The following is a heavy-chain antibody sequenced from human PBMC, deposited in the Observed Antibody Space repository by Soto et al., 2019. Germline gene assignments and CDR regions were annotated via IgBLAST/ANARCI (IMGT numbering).Heavy chain of an antibody. V-gene: IGHV1-18*01. J-gene: IGHJ5*02. CDR3: ARFRRGATHRWFDP. D-gene: IGHD1-26*01. CDR2: ISAYNGNT. Sequence: GASVKVSCKASGYTFTSYGISWVRQAPGQGLEWMGWISAYNGNTDYAQKLQGRVTMTTDTSTSTAYMELRSLRSDDTAVYYCARFRRGATHRWFDPWGQGTLVTVSS. CDR1: GYTFTSYG.